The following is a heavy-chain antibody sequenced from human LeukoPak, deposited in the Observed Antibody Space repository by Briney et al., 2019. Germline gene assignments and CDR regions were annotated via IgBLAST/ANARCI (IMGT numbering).Heavy chain of an antibody. V-gene: IGHV4-59*08. J-gene: IGHJ4*02. CDR2: IYYSGST. Sequence: PSETLSLICTVSGGSMSPYHWGWIRRPPGKGLEWTGYIYYSGSTNYNPSLKSRVTISVDTSKNQFSLKLSSVTAADTAIYYCARAVSGRFDYWGQGTLVTVSS. CDR3: ARAVSGRFDY. CDR1: GGSMSPYH. D-gene: IGHD6-19*01.